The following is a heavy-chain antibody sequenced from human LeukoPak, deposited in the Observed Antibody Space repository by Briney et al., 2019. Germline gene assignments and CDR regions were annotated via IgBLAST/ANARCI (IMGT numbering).Heavy chain of an antibody. D-gene: IGHD2-2*02. CDR3: ARGDVVVPAAISVAFDI. V-gene: IGHV1-69*05. CDR2: IIPIFGTA. CDR1: GGTFSSYA. J-gene: IGHJ3*02. Sequence: ASVKVSCKASGGTFSSYAISWVRQAPGQGLEWMGGIIPIFGTANYAQKFQGRVTITTDESTSTAYMELSSLRSEDTAVYYCARGDVVVPAAISVAFDIWGQGSMVTVSS.